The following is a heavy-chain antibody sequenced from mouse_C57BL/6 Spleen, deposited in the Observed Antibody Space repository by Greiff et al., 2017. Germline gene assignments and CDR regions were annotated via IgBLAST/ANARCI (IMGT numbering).Heavy chain of an antibody. CDR2: IDPEDGDT. D-gene: IGHD1-1*01. Sequence: EVQLQQSGAELVRPGASVKLSCTASGFNIKDYYMHWVKQRPEQGLEWIGRIDPEDGDTEYAPKFQGKATMTADTSSNTAYLQLSSLTSEDTAVYYCTTCYDCGSSYGYFDVWGTGTTVTVSS. J-gene: IGHJ1*03. CDR3: TTCYDCGSSYGYFDV. V-gene: IGHV14-1*01. CDR1: GFNIKDYY.